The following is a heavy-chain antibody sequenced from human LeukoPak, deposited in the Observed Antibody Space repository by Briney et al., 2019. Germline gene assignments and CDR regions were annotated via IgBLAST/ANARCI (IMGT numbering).Heavy chain of an antibody. CDR1: GFTFSSYW. J-gene: IGHJ3*02. V-gene: IGHV3-7*03. CDR3: ASFQQLVTIDAFDI. Sequence: GGSLRLSCAASGFTFSSYWMSWVRQAPGKGLEWVANIKQDGSEKYYVDSVKGRFTISRDNAKNSLYLQTNSLRAEDTAVYYCASFQQLVTIDAFDIWGQGTMVTVSS. D-gene: IGHD6-13*01. CDR2: IKQDGSEK.